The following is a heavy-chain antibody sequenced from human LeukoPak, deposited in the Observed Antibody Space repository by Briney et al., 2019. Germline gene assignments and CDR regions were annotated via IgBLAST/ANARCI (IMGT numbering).Heavy chain of an antibody. D-gene: IGHD5-18*01. CDR2: IIPILGIA. CDR1: GGAFSSYA. V-gene: IGHV1-69*04. CDR3: ATDSYGTDYYFDY. J-gene: IGHJ4*02. Sequence: SVKVSCKASGGAFSSYAISWVRQAPGQGLEWMGRIIPILGIANYAQKFQGRVTITADKSTSTAYMELSSLRSEDTAVYYCATDSYGTDYYFDYWGQGTLVTVSS.